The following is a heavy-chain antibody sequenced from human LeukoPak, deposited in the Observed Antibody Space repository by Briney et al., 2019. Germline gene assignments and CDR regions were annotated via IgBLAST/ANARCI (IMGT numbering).Heavy chain of an antibody. CDR3: AREVVPNYYGSGSASDYYYYYGMDV. V-gene: IGHV1-18*04. CDR2: ISAYNGNT. J-gene: IGHJ6*04. D-gene: IGHD3-10*01. CDR1: GYTFTSYG. Sequence: ASVKVSCKASGYTFTSYGISWVRQAPGQGLEWMGWISAYNGNTNYAQKLQGRVTITTDTSTSTAYMELRSLRSDDTAVYYCAREVVPNYYGSGSASDYYYYYGMDVWGKGTTVTVSS.